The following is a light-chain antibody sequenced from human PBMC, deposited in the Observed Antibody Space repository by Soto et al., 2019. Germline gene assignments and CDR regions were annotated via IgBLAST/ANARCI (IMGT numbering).Light chain of an antibody. CDR2: EVN. J-gene: IGLJ2*01. Sequence: LTQPPSASGSPGQSVAISCTGTNSDIGNYNFVSWYQQHPGKAPKLMIYEVNKRPSGVPDRFSGSKSGNTASLTVSGLQPEDEADYYCSSYAGSNNLLFGGGTQLTVL. CDR3: SSYAGSNNLL. V-gene: IGLV2-8*01. CDR1: NSDIGNYNF.